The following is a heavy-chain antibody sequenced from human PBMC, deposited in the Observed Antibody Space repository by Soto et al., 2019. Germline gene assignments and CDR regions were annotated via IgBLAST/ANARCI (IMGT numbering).Heavy chain of an antibody. CDR1: GFTFSSYG. D-gene: IGHD5-12*01. V-gene: IGHV3-33*01. CDR2: IWYDGSNK. Sequence: QVQLVESGGGVVQPGRSLRLSCAASGFTFSSYGMHWVRQAPGKGLERVAGIWYDGSNKYYADSVKGRFTISRDNSKNTLYLQMNSLRAGGTGGYYCAREVYRGYGLINYYCGMDVWGQGTTVTVSS. CDR3: AREVYRGYGLINYYCGMDV. J-gene: IGHJ6*02.